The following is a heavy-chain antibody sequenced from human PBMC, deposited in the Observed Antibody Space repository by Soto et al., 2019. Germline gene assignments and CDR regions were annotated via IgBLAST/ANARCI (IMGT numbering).Heavy chain of an antibody. CDR2: ISYDGSNK. J-gene: IGHJ4*02. D-gene: IGHD6-6*01. CDR3: ARDRSIAARPIDPYYFDY. CDR1: GFPFSSYS. V-gene: IGHV3-30-3*01. Sequence: GGSLRLSCAASGFPFSSYSMHWVRQAPGKGLEWVAVISYDGSNKYYADSVKGRFTTSRDNSKNTLYLQMNSLRAEDTAVYFCARDRSIAARPIDPYYFDYWGQGTLVTVSS.